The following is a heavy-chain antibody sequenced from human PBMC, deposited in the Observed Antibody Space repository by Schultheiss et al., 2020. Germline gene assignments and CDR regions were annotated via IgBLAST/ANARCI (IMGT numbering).Heavy chain of an antibody. V-gene: IGHV3-30*03. Sequence: GESLKISCAASGFTFSSYGMHWVRQAPGKGLEWVAVISYDGSNKYYADSVKGRFTISRDNSKNTLYLQMNSLRAEDTAVYYCARTSVMVVAAIGAFDIWGQGTMVTVSS. CDR1: GFTFSSYG. CDR2: ISYDGSNK. J-gene: IGHJ3*02. CDR3: ARTSVMVVAAIGAFDI. D-gene: IGHD2-15*01.